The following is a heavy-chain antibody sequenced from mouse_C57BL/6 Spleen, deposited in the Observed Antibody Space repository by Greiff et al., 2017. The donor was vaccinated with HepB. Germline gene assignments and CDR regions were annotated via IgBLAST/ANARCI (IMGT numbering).Heavy chain of an antibody. J-gene: IGHJ4*01. CDR3: ASYYYGSSYVRYAMDY. Sequence: VHLVESGPGLVAPSQSLSITCTVSGFSLTSYAISWVRQPPGKGLEWLGVIWTGGGTNYNSALKSRLSISKDNSKSKVFLKMNSLQTDDTARYYCASYYYGSSYVRYAMDYWGQGTSVTVSS. D-gene: IGHD1-1*01. V-gene: IGHV2-9-1*01. CDR2: IWTGGGT. CDR1: GFSLTSYA.